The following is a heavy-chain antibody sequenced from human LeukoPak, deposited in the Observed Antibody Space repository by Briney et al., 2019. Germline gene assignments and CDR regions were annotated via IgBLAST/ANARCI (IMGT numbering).Heavy chain of an antibody. D-gene: IGHD5-18*01. V-gene: IGHV4-38-2*01. Sequence: PSETLSLTCAVSGYSISSGYYWGWVRQPPGKRLEWIGSIYHGGNTIYNPSLKSRVTMSVDTSKNQFSLSLSSVTAADTAVYHCAFHVERTMAANNYFDPLGQGILVTVSS. CDR3: AFHVERTMAANNYFDP. J-gene: IGHJ5*02. CDR1: GYSISSGYY. CDR2: IYHGGNT.